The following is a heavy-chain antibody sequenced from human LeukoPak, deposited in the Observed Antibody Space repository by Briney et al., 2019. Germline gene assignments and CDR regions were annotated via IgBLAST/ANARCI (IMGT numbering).Heavy chain of an antibody. CDR1: GYTFTSYG. CDR2: ISAYNGNT. J-gene: IGHJ5*02. CDR3: ARDTDYYDSSGYERWFDP. V-gene: IGHV1-18*01. D-gene: IGHD3-22*01. Sequence: GASVKVSCKASGYTFTSYGISWVRQAPGQGLEWMGWISAYNGNTNYAQKLQGRVTTTTDTSTSTAYMELRSLRSDDTAVYYCARDTDYYDSSGYERWFDPWGQGTLVTVSS.